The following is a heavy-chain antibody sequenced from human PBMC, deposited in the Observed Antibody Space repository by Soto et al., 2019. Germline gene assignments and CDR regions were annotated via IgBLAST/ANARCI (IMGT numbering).Heavy chain of an antibody. CDR2: ISDYNGNT. CDR1: GYTFTSYG. CDR3: ASSFTSSQWRYGMDV. Sequence: QVQLVQSGAEVKKPGASVKVSCKASGYTFTSYGISWVRQAPGQWLEWMGWISDYNGNTNYAQKLQGRVTMTTDTSTSTAYMELRSLRSDDTAVYYCASSFTSSQWRYGMDVWGQGTTVTVSS. D-gene: IGHD2-2*01. J-gene: IGHJ6*02. V-gene: IGHV1-18*01.